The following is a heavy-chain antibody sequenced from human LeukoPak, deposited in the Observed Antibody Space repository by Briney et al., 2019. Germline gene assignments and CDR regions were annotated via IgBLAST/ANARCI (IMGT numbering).Heavy chain of an antibody. CDR2: VSGSNGHA. CDR1: GYTFTNYG. D-gene: IGHD1-26*01. Sequence: ASVKVSCKASGYTFTNYGISWVRQAPGQGLEWMGWVSGSNGHANYGKKFQGRVTMTTETSTSAAYMELRSLRSDDTAVYYCARDRVVGAIDGFDIWGQGTMVTVSS. V-gene: IGHV1-18*01. J-gene: IGHJ3*02. CDR3: ARDRVVGAIDGFDI.